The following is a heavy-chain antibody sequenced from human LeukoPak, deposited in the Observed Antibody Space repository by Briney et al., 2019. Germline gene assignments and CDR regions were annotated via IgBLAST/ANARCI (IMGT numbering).Heavy chain of an antibody. CDR3: ARRYCSTTSCLFDY. J-gene: IGHJ4*02. Sequence: GGSLRLSCAASGFTFSSYEMNWVRQAPGKGLEWVSYISSSSSISYADSVKGRFTISRDNAKNSLFLQMNSLRAEDTAVYYCARRYCSTTSCLFDYWGQGTLVTVSS. CDR1: GFTFSSYE. V-gene: IGHV3-48*03. D-gene: IGHD2-2*01. CDR2: ISSSSSI.